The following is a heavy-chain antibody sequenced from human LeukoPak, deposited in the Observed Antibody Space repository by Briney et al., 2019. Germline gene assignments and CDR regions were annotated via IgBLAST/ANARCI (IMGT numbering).Heavy chain of an antibody. CDR3: ARSRSPTIPFDY. V-gene: IGHV1-46*01. Sequence: PVASVKVSCKASGYTFTSYYMHWVRQAPGQGLEWMGIINPSGGSTSYAQKFQGRVTMTRDTSTSTVYMELGSLRSEDTAVYYCARSRSPTIPFDYWGQGTLVTVSS. CDR1: GYTFTSYY. D-gene: IGHD5-12*01. J-gene: IGHJ4*02. CDR2: INPSGGST.